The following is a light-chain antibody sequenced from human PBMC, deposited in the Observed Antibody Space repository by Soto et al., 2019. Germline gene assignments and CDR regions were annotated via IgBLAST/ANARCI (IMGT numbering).Light chain of an antibody. CDR3: QQRSNLPRT. Sequence: EIVLTQSPATLSSSPGERATLSCRASQSVSSCLAWYQQKPGQAPRLLIYEASNRATGIPARFSGSGSGTDFTLTISSLEPEDFAVYYCQQRSNLPRTFGRGTKLEFK. V-gene: IGKV3-11*01. CDR1: QSVSSC. J-gene: IGKJ2*01. CDR2: EAS.